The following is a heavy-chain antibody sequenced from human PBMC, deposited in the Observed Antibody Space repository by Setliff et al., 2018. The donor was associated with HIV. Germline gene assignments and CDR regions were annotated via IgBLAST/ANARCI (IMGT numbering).Heavy chain of an antibody. CDR3: ARVGSYWSTFDY. V-gene: IGHV7-4-1*02. D-gene: IGHD2-8*02. J-gene: IGHJ4*02. CDR1: GYTFTTYG. Sequence: ASLKVSCKASGYTFTTYGISWVRQAPGQGPEWMGWINTETGNPMYAQGFRGRLVFSLDSSVNTAYLQINSLKTEDTAMYYCARVGSYWSTFDYWGQGALVTAPQ. CDR2: INTETGNP.